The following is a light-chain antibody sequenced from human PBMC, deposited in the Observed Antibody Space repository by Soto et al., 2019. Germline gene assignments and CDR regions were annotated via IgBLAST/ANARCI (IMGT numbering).Light chain of an antibody. CDR2: GAS. CDR3: QQYNNWPTWT. CDR1: QSVNIY. J-gene: IGKJ1*01. Sequence: EIVMTQSPATLSVSPGERATLSCRASQSVNIYLAWYQQKPGQAPRLLIYGASTRATGIPARFSGSGSETEFTLTISSLQAEDSAVYFCQQYNNWPTWTFGQGTKVDIK. V-gene: IGKV3-15*01.